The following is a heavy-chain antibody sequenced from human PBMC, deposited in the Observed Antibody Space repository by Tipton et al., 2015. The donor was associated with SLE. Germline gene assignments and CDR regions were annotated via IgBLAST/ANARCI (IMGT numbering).Heavy chain of an antibody. V-gene: IGHV4-61*02. J-gene: IGHJ4*02. CDR1: GGSINSESYY. CDR2: IYTSGIT. Sequence: TLSLTCTVSGGSINSESYYWSWIRQPAGKGLEWIGRIYTSGITNYNPSLKSRVTMSVDTSKNQLSLKLSTVTAADTAVYYCARSIYRMQLFDTWGQGSLVTVSS. D-gene: IGHD1-14*01. CDR3: ARSIYRMQLFDT.